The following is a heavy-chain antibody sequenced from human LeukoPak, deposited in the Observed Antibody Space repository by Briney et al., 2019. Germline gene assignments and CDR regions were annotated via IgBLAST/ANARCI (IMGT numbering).Heavy chain of an antibody. D-gene: IGHD6-19*01. CDR1: RFSFSTYD. CDR2: ISYGGSDE. CDR3: AKVMRWLGLEGNDYSYGMDV. Sequence: GGSLRLSCAASRFSFSTYDMHWVRRAPGKGLEWVTVISYGGSDEYYSDTVKDRLSISRDNSKNKRYMQMNTLRAEDTAVYYCAKVMRWLGLEGNDYSYGMDVWGQGTTVIVSS. V-gene: IGHV3-30*18. J-gene: IGHJ6*02.